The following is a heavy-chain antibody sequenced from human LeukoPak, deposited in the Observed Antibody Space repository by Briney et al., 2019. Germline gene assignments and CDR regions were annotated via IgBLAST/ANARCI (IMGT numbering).Heavy chain of an antibody. CDR2: IGTAGDT. CDR1: GFTFSSYD. J-gene: IGHJ3*02. CDR3: ARAAAGTLAFDI. V-gene: IGHV3-13*01. D-gene: IGHD6-13*01. Sequence: TGGSLRLSCAASGFTFSSYDMHWARQATGKGLEWVSAIGTAGDTYYPGSVKGRFTISRENAKNSLYLQMNSLRAGDTAVYYCARAAAGTLAFDIWGQGTMVTVSS.